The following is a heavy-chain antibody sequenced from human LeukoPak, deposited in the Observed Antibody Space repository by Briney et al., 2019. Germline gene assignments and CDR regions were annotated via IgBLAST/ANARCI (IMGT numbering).Heavy chain of an antibody. J-gene: IGHJ3*02. V-gene: IGHV3-21*01. Sequence: GGSLRLSCAASGFTFSSYSMNWVRQAPGKGLEWVSSISSSSSYIYYADSVKGRFTISRDNAKNSLYLQMNSLRAEDTAVYYCAREGDGYNSGAFDIWGQGTMVTVSS. D-gene: IGHD5-24*01. CDR2: ISSSSSYI. CDR3: AREGDGYNSGAFDI. CDR1: GFTFSSYS.